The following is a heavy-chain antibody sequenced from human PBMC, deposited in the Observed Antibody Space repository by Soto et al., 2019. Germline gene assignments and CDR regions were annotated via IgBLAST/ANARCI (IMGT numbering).Heavy chain of an antibody. D-gene: IGHD1-7*01. V-gene: IGHV3-23*01. CDR2: LGGNGFTT. CDR3: AKALAPSLNFFYAVDV. CDR1: GFTFGSYA. Sequence: EVQLLESGGGLVQPGGSLRLSCVVSGFTFGSYAMSWVRQAPEKGPEWVAILGGNGFTTYYADSVKGRFTISCDKSKSTLLVQMNSLRADDTGVYYGAKALAPSLNFFYAVDVWGRGTSVTVSS. J-gene: IGHJ6*04.